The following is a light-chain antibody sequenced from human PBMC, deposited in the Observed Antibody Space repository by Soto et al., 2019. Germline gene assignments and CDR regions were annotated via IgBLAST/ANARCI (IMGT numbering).Light chain of an antibody. CDR1: SSDIGGYNY. J-gene: IGLJ3*02. CDR3: ISYTSTTTLGV. Sequence: QSALTQPASVSGSPGQSITISCTGTSSDIGGYNYVSWYQQHPGKAPKLMIYEVSNRPSGVSNRFSGSKSGNTASLTISGLQAEDEADYYCISYTSTTTLGVFGGGTKVTVL. CDR2: EVS. V-gene: IGLV2-14*01.